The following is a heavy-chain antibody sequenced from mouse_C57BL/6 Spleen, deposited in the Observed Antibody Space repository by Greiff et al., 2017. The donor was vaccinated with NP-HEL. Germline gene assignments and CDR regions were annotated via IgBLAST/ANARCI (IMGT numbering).Heavy chain of an antibody. CDR3: ASVYDDYYENYAMDY. CDR2: INPYNGGT. J-gene: IGHJ4*01. D-gene: IGHD2-3*01. V-gene: IGHV1-19*01. CDR1: GYTFTDYY. Sequence: EVQLQQSGPVLVKPGASVKMSCKASGYTFTDYYMNWVKQSHGKSLEWIGVINPYNGGTSYNQKFKGKATLTVDKSSSTAYMELNSLTSEDSAVYYCASVYDDYYENYAMDYWGQGTSVTVSS.